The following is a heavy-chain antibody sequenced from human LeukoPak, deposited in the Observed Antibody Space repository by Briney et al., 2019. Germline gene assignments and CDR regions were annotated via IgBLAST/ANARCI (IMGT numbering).Heavy chain of an antibody. J-gene: IGHJ4*02. CDR1: GFTFRSYS. CDR3: ARDLYQLLLLDY. Sequence: GGSLRLSCAASGFTFRSYSMNWVRQAPGKGLEWVSSISSSSSYIYYADSVKGRFTISRDNAKNSLYLQMNSLRVEDTAVYYCARDLYQLLLLDYWGQGTLVTVSS. V-gene: IGHV3-21*01. CDR2: ISSSSSYI. D-gene: IGHD2-2*01.